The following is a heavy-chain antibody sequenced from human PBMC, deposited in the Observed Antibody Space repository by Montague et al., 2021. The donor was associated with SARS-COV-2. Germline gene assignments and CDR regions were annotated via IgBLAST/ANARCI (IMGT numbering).Heavy chain of an antibody. J-gene: IGHJ4*02. V-gene: IGHV4-39*01. CDR2: LANDCVP. CDR1: ASTMSRTVYS. CDR3: AKPLATGNYYY. Sequence: SETLSLTCAVYASTMSRTVYSLASFPQPPGGGLAWMGCLANDCVPYSDPALKSRVTICDDTSQNQISLQLSSVAAADTAVYYCAKPLATGNYYYWGQGTLVTVSS. D-gene: IGHD1-1*01.